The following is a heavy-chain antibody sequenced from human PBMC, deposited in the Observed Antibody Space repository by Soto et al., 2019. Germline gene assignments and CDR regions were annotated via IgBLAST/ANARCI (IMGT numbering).Heavy chain of an antibody. J-gene: IGHJ6*01. D-gene: IGHD2-2*01. Sequence: GGYLRHSFTRSGFTFGEFHVRGVRQAPGKGMEWLSVIRSRGYGGTTESAASVRGRFITSRDDSKSIAYLQMNSLKTEDTAVYYCASLTSWSQEYYYGMVFWCQWT. V-gene: IGHV3-49*02. CDR1: GFTFGEFH. CDR2: IRSRGYGGTT. CDR3: ASLTSWSQEYYYGMVF.